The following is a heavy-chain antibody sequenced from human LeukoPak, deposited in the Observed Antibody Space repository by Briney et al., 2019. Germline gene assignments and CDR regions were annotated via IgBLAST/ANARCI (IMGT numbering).Heavy chain of an antibody. CDR1: GESLSKYY. V-gene: IGHV4-34*01. Sequence: SETLSLTCAVYGESLSKYYWTWIRQSPGKGLEWIGEINHRGSTNLNPSLKSRVTISLDTSKNQFSLKLRSVTAADTAVYYCARHFSGAAAPLPFDYWGQGTLVTVSS. CDR3: ARHFSGAAAPLPFDY. D-gene: IGHD6-13*01. J-gene: IGHJ4*02. CDR2: INHRGST.